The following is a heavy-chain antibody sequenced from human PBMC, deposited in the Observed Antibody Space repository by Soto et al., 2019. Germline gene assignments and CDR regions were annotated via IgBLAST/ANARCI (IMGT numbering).Heavy chain of an antibody. CDR2: INSDGSST. V-gene: IGHV3-74*01. CDR1: GFTFSSYW. Sequence: GGSLRLSCAASGFTFSSYWMHWVRQAPGKGLVWVSRINSDGSSTSYAESVKGRFTISRDNAKNMLYLLMNSLRAEDTAMYYFARVLQFYIFLTGYEGGYYYYGMDVWGQGTTVTVSS. J-gene: IGHJ6*02. CDR3: ARVLQFYIFLTGYEGGYYYYGMDV. D-gene: IGHD3-9*01.